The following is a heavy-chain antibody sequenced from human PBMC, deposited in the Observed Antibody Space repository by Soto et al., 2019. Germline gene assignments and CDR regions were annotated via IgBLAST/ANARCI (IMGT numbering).Heavy chain of an antibody. V-gene: IGHV4-34*01. CDR3: ARGSSMVRGFNVDNWFDP. CDR1: GRTFSGYY. CDR2: INHSGST. Sequence: SDNLSRTYVDFGRTFSGYYWSWMRQPPGRGLEWIGEINHSGSTNYNPSLKSRVTISVDTSKNQFSLKLSSVTAADTAVYYCARGSSMVRGFNVDNWFDPWGQGTLVT. J-gene: IGHJ5*02. D-gene: IGHD3-10*01.